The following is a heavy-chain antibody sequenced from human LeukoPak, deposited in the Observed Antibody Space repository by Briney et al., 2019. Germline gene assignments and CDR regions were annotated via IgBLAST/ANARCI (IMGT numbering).Heavy chain of an antibody. CDR3: AKDRVGAPPGDWEYLGASNCFDI. J-gene: IGHJ3*02. D-gene: IGHD3-16*01. CDR1: GDTFNRYG. Sequence: GASVKVSCKASGDTFNRYGVNWVRQAPGQGLEWMGWIGTYNGNTNLAQKFKGRVTMTTDTATSTAYMELKSLRLDDTAVYYCAKDRVGAPPGDWEYLGASNCFDIWGQGTMVSVSS. CDR2: IGTYNGNT. V-gene: IGHV1-18*01.